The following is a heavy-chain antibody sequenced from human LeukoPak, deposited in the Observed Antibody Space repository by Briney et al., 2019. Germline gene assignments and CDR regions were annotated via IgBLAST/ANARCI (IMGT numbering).Heavy chain of an antibody. CDR3: ARGGVLMVYARNADDAFDI. CDR1: GGSFSGYY. Sequence: SETLSLTCAVYGGSFSGYYWSWTRQPPGKGLEWIGEINHSGSTNYNPSLKSRVTISVDTSKNQFSLKLSSVTAADTAVYYCARGGVLMVYARNADDAFDIWGQGTMVTVSS. J-gene: IGHJ3*02. CDR2: INHSGST. V-gene: IGHV4-34*01. D-gene: IGHD2-8*01.